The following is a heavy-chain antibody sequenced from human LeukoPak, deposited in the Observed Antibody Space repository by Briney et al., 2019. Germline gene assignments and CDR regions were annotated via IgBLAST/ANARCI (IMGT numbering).Heavy chain of an antibody. D-gene: IGHD2-15*01. V-gene: IGHV1-2*02. CDR3: ARSPRSVVVVAATLNPDY. J-gene: IGHJ4*02. Sequence: ASVKVSCKASGYTFTSYYMHWVRQAPGQGLEWMGWINPNSGGTNYAQKFQGRVTMTRDTSISTAYMELSRLRSDDTAVYYCARSPRSVVVVAATLNPDYWGQGTLVTVSS. CDR2: INPNSGGT. CDR1: GYTFTSYY.